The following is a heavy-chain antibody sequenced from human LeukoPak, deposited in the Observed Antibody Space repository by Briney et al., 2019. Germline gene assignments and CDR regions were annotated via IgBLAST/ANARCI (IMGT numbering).Heavy chain of an antibody. Sequence: SETLSLTCTVSGGSISNYHWSWIRQPPGKGLEWIGYIYYSGSINYNHFLKSRVTISIDTSKNQFSLKLSSVSAADTAVYYCARGYSGNYSPYYFDYWGQGTLVTVSS. D-gene: IGHD1-26*01. CDR3: ARGYSGNYSPYYFDY. V-gene: IGHV4-59*08. J-gene: IGHJ4*02. CDR1: GGSISNYH. CDR2: IYYSGSI.